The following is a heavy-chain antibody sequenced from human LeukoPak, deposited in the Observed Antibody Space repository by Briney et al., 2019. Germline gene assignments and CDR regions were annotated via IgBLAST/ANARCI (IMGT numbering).Heavy chain of an antibody. V-gene: IGHV1-8*01. CDR3: ARGCHSSSWFYYYYYYMDV. CDR1: GYTFTSYD. CDR2: MNPNSGNT. D-gene: IGHD6-13*01. Sequence: ASVKVSCKASGYTFTSYDINWVRQATGQGLEWMGWMNPNSGNTGYAQKFQGRVTMTRNTSTSTAYMELSSLRSEDTAVYYCARGCHSSSWFYYYYYYMDVWGKGTTVTISS. J-gene: IGHJ6*03.